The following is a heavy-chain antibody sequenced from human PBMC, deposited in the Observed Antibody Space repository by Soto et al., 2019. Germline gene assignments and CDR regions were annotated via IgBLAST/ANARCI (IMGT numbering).Heavy chain of an antibody. CDR1: GFTFSDYY. CDR2: ISSSGSTI. V-gene: IGHV3-11*01. D-gene: IGHD3-3*02. CDR3: ARDATDEIRDYYYYMDV. J-gene: IGHJ6*03. Sequence: QVQLVESGGDLVKPGGSLSLSCAASGFTFSDYYMSCIRQAPGKGLEWVSYISSSGSTIYYADSVKGRFTISWDNAKNSLYLQMNTLRAEDTAVYYCARDATDEIRDYYYYMDVWGKGTTVTVSS.